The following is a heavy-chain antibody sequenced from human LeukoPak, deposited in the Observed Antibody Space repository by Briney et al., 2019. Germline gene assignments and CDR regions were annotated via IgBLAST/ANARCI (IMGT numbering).Heavy chain of an antibody. CDR1: GFTFTSFW. J-gene: IGHJ5*02. Sequence: PGGSLRLSCEASGFTFTSFWMNWVRQAPGKGLEWVANINQDGSEKYYVDSVKGRFTISRDNAKNSLFLQMNSLNTEDTAVYYCTTDWGLTSCAGDCYLPWGQGTLVTVSS. V-gene: IGHV3-7*05. CDR2: INQDGSEK. CDR3: TTDWGLTSCAGDCYLP. D-gene: IGHD2-21*02.